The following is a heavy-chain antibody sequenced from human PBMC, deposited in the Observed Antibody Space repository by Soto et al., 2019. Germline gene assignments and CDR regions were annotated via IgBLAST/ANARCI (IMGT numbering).Heavy chain of an antibody. CDR3: ARADLKGSEVELLFDY. Sequence: KQSQTLSLTCAISGDSVSSNSAAWNWIRQSPSRGLEWLGRTYYRSKWYNDYAVSVKSRITINPDTSKNQFSLQLNSVTPEDTAVYYCARADLKGSEVELLFDYWGQGTLVTVSS. CDR2: TYYRSKWYN. CDR1: GDSVSSNSAA. V-gene: IGHV6-1*01. J-gene: IGHJ4*02. D-gene: IGHD3-10*01.